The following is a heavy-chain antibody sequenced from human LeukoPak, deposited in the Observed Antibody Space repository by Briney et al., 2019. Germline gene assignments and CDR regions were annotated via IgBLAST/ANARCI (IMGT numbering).Heavy chain of an antibody. D-gene: IGHD3-22*01. CDR2: IQYDGSDK. CDR1: GFTFSSYG. J-gene: IGHJ4*02. CDR3: ARGMFHGYCTDY. Sequence: GGSLRLSCAASGFTFSSYGMHWVRQAPGKGLEWVAFIQYDGSDKYYADSVKGRFTISRDNSKNTLYLQMNSLRVEDTAVFYCARGMFHGYCTDYWGQGALVTVSS. V-gene: IGHV3-30*02.